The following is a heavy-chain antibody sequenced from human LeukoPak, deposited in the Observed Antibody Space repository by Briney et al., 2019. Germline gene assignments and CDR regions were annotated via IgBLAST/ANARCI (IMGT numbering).Heavy chain of an antibody. CDR1: GFSFSNYD. V-gene: IGHV3-33*01. J-gene: IGHJ4*02. Sequence: PGGSLRLSCAASGFSFSNYDMHWVRQAPGKGLEWVAVIWYDGSNKYYADSVKGRFTISRDNSKNTLYLQMNSLRVEDTAVYYCARGDPTVTTKQNFDYWGQGTLVTASS. CDR3: ARGDPTVTTKQNFDY. D-gene: IGHD4-17*01. CDR2: IWYDGSNK.